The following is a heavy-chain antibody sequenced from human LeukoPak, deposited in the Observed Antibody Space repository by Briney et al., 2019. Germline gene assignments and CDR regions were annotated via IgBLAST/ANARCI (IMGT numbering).Heavy chain of an antibody. CDR3: ARGLMSGSHFDY. J-gene: IGHJ4*02. CDR2: ISYSGST. D-gene: IGHD1-26*01. Sequence: SETLSLTCIVSGDFISSSRYYWGWIRQPPGKGLEWIGSISYSGSTYYNPSLKSRVTISVDTSKNQFSLKLSSVTAADTAVYYCARGLMSGSHFDYWGQGTLVTVSS. V-gene: IGHV4-39*01. CDR1: GDFISSSRYY.